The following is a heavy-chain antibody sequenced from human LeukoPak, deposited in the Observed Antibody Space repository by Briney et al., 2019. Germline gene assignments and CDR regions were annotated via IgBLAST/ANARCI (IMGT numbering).Heavy chain of an antibody. D-gene: IGHD7-27*01. Sequence: ASVKVSCKASGYTFTGYYLHWVRQAPGQGLEWMGWINPNSGGTSYAQKFQGRVTMTRDTSISTAYMELSRLTSDDTAVYYCVRESGDSDSTFDYWGQGSLVTVSS. CDR3: VRESGDSDSTFDY. CDR1: GYTFTGYY. CDR2: INPNSGGT. J-gene: IGHJ4*02. V-gene: IGHV1-2*02.